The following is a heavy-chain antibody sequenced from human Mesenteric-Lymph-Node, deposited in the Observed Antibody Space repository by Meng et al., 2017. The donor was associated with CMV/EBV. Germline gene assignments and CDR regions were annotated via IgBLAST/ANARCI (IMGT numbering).Heavy chain of an antibody. V-gene: IGHV1-46*01. D-gene: IGHD6-13*01. Sequence: ASVKVSCKASGDTFSSYYIHWVRQAPGQGLEWMGMINPRGSSTSYAQKFQGRVTMTWDTSTSTFFMDLSRLRSEDTAMYYCTREVAADGFRTFDHWGQGTLVTVSS. CDR2: INPRGSST. CDR1: GDTFSSYY. CDR3: TREVAADGFRTFDH. J-gene: IGHJ4*02.